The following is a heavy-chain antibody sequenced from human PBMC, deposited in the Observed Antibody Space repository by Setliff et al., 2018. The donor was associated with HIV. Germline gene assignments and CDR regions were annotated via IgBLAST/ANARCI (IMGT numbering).Heavy chain of an antibody. V-gene: IGHV1-2*02. CDR1: GYSFTDYY. Sequence: ASVKVSCKASGYSFTDYYIHWVRQAPGQRLEWMGWINPNSGGTTYAQKFQGRVTMTRDTSISTAYMEVSRLRSDDTAVYYCARVRYCSGGSCYGGEYWFDPWGQGTLVTVSS. CDR2: INPNSGGT. D-gene: IGHD2-15*01. CDR3: ARVRYCSGGSCYGGEYWFDP. J-gene: IGHJ5*02.